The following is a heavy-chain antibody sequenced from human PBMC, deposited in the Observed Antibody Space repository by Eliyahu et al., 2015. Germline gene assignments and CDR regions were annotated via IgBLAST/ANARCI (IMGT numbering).Heavy chain of an antibody. D-gene: IGHD2-2*01. CDR3: ARAKVGTSELDY. Sequence: FSGYYWSWIRQPPGKGLEWIGEINHSGSTNYNPSLKSRVTISVDTSKNQFSLKLSSVTAADTAVYYCARAKVGTSELDYWGQGTLVTVSS. J-gene: IGHJ4*02. CDR2: INHSGST. CDR1: FSGYY. V-gene: IGHV4-34*01.